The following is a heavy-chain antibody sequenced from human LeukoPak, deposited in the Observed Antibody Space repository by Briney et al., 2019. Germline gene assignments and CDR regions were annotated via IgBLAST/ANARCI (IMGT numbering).Heavy chain of an antibody. CDR1: GYTFSSYA. CDR2: IIPIFGTA. Sequence: SVKVSCKASGYTFSSYAISWVRQAPGQGLEWMGGIIPIFGTANYAQKFQGRVTITADESTSTAYMELSSLRSEDTAVYYCARGMDYDSSGYYPYYFDYWGQGTLVTVSS. J-gene: IGHJ4*02. D-gene: IGHD3-22*01. CDR3: ARGMDYDSSGYYPYYFDY. V-gene: IGHV1-69*13.